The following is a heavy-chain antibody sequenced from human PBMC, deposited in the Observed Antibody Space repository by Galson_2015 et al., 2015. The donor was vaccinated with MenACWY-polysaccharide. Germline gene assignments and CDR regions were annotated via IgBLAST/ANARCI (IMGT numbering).Heavy chain of an antibody. J-gene: IGHJ3*02. CDR1: GFTFDDYA. CDR2: ITWNSGSM. D-gene: IGHD2-2*01. Sequence: SLRLSCAASGFTFDDYAMHWVRHAPGKGLEWVSGITWNSGSMGYADSVKGRFTISRDNAKNSLYLQMNSLRAEDTALYYCASARVLVVPATMAAFDIWGQGTMVTVSS. CDR3: ASARVLVVPATMAAFDI. V-gene: IGHV3-9*01.